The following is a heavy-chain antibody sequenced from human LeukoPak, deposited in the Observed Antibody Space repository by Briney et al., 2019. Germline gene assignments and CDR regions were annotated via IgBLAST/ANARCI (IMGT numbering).Heavy chain of an antibody. J-gene: IGHJ3*02. Sequence: ASVKVSCKASGYTFTSYDINWVRQATGQGLEWMGWINTNTGNPTYAQGFTGRFVFSLDTSVSTAYLQISSLKAEDTAVYYCARDGGEGYSYGYRDAFDIWGQGTMVTVSS. CDR3: ARDGGEGYSYGYRDAFDI. CDR1: GYTFTSYD. V-gene: IGHV7-4-1*02. D-gene: IGHD5-18*01. CDR2: INTNTGNP.